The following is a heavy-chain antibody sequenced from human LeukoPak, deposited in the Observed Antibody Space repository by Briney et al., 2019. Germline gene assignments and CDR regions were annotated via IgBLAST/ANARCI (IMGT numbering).Heavy chain of an antibody. CDR1: GGSISSYY. J-gene: IGHJ4*02. Sequence: SETLSLTCTVSGGSISSYYWNWIRQPPGKGLEWIGYIYYSGSTNYNPSLKSRVTISVDTSKNQFSLKLSSVTAADTAVYYCARDFSSDLYGDYDYYFDYWGQGTLVTVSS. CDR3: ARDFSSDLYGDYDYYFDY. CDR2: IYYSGST. D-gene: IGHD4-17*01. V-gene: IGHV4-59*01.